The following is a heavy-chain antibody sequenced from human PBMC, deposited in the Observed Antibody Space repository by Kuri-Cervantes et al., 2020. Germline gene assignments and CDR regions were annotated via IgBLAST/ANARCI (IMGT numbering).Heavy chain of an antibody. V-gene: IGHV4-39*01. CDR1: GGSISSTSHY. Sequence: SETLSLTCTVSGGSISSTSHYWGWIRQPPGKGLEWIGSIYYTGSTYYNPSLKSRVTISVDTSKNQFSLKLSSVTAADTAVYYCARPSGIYLYTYYFDYWGQGTLVTVSS. J-gene: IGHJ4*02. CDR2: IYYTGST. D-gene: IGHD1-26*01. CDR3: ARPSGIYLYTYYFDY.